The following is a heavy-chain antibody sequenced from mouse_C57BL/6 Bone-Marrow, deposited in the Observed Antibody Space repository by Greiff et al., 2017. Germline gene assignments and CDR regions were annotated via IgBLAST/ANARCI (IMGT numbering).Heavy chain of an antibody. J-gene: IGHJ1*03. CDR3: ARGMGLLRWYFDV. CDR1: GYTFTSYW. V-gene: IGHV1-69*01. CDR2: IDPSDSYT. Sequence: QVQLQQPGAELVMPGASVKLSCKASGYTFTSYWMHWVKQRPGQGLEWIGEIDPSDSYTNYNQKFKGKSTLTVDKSSSTAYMQLSSLTSEDSAVYYCARGMGLLRWYFDVWGTGTTVTVSS. D-gene: IGHD1-1*01.